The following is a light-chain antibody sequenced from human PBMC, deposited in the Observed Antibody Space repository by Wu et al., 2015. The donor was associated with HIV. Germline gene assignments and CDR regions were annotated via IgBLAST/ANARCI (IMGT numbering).Light chain of an antibody. V-gene: IGKV3-20*01. CDR1: QTVSDSY. CDR3: QQYHTSPLT. Sequence: EIVLTQSPDTLSLSPGERATPSCRASQTVSDSYLAWYQQKPGQAPGILIYDVSTRATGIPDRFSGSGSGTDFTLTISRLEPEDFAVYYCQQYHTSPLTFGGGTKVEIK. J-gene: IGKJ4*01. CDR2: DVS.